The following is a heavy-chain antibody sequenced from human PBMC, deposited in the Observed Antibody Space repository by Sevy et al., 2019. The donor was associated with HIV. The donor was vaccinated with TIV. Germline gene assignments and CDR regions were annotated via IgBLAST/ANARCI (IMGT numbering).Heavy chain of an antibody. J-gene: IGHJ4*02. V-gene: IGHV1-18*01. D-gene: IGHD6-25*01. Sequence: ASVKVSCKASGYTFSNYGINWVRQAPGHGLEWMGWISSYNGNTNYAQKFQGRVTMTIDTPTSTGYMEVRSLGSDDTAMYYCARDRVPYSSSGEFDYWGQGTLVTVSS. CDR1: GYTFSNYG. CDR3: ARDRVPYSSSGEFDY. CDR2: ISSYNGNT.